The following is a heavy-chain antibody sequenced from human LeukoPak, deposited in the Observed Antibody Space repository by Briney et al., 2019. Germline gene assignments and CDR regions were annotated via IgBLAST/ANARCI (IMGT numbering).Heavy chain of an antibody. V-gene: IGHV4-31*03. D-gene: IGHD6-13*01. Sequence: SETLSLTCTVSGGSISSGGYYWSWIRQHPGKGLEWIGYIYYSGSTYYNPSLKSRVTISVDKSKNQFSLKLSSVTAADTAVYYCARALGYSSSWYRGFFDYWGQGTLVTVSS. CDR1: GGSISSGGYY. CDR3: ARALGYSSSWYRGFFDY. CDR2: IYYSGST. J-gene: IGHJ4*02.